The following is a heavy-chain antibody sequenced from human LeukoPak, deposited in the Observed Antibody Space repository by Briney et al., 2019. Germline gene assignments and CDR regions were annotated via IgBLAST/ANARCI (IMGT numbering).Heavy chain of an antibody. CDR1: GYTFTGYY. Sequence: ASVTVSCKASGYTFTGYYMHWVRQAPGQGLEWMGWIDPNSGGTNYAQKFQGRVTMTRDKSIRTAYMELSRLTSDDTAVYYCARNIWFGESADAFDIWGQGTMVTVSS. D-gene: IGHD3-10*01. J-gene: IGHJ3*02. CDR2: IDPNSGGT. CDR3: ARNIWFGESADAFDI. V-gene: IGHV1-2*02.